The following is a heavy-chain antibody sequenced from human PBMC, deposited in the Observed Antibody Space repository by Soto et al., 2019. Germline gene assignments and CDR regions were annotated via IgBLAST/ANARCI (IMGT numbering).Heavy chain of an antibody. J-gene: IGHJ4*02. CDR2: LSYDSRDE. V-gene: IGHV3-30*18. D-gene: IGHD6-13*01. CDR3: AKDAIMVSSSFNYFDF. CDR1: GFTFSISG. Sequence: GGSLRLSCAASGFTFSISGMHWVRQPPGKGLEWVTVLSYDSRDESYADSVKGRFSISRDNSKSTLYLQMNSLRPDDTAVYYCAKDAIMVSSSFNYFDFWGQGALVTVSS.